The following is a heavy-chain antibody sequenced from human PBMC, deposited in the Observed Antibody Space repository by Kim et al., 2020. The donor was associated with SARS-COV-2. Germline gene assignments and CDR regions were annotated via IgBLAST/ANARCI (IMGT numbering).Heavy chain of an antibody. CDR2: ISYDGSNK. Sequence: GGSLRLSCAASGFTFSSYAMHWVRQAPGKGLEWVAVISYDGSNKYYADSVKGRFTISRDNSKNTLYLQMNSLRAEDTAVYYCASLWYNWNYEGPNWFDPWGQGTLVTVSS. CDR3: ASLWYNWNYEGPNWFDP. J-gene: IGHJ5*02. CDR1: GFTFSSYA. D-gene: IGHD1-7*01. V-gene: IGHV3-30*04.